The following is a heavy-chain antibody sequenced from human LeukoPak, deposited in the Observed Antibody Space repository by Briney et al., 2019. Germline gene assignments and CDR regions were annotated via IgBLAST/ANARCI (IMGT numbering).Heavy chain of an antibody. CDR1: GYIFTNYW. Sequence: GESLKISCRASGYIFTNYWIAWVRWMPGEGLQWMGIILPGDSDTRYSPSFRGQVTISAETSTRTAYLQWTSLRASDSAIYYCARQGAGGSDYHPTGPPRSAFDSWGQGTTVTVPS. CDR3: ARQGAGGSDYHPTGPPRSAFDS. CDR2: ILPGDSDT. V-gene: IGHV5-51*01. J-gene: IGHJ3*02. D-gene: IGHD4/OR15-4a*01.